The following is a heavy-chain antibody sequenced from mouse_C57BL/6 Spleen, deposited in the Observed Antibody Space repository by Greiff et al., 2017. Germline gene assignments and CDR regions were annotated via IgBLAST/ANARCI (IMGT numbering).Heavy chain of an antibody. V-gene: IGHV1-80*01. CDR3: AYEVGFDY. CDR1: GYAFSSYW. CDR2: IYPGDGDT. J-gene: IGHJ2*01. Sequence: VQLQQSGAELVKPGASVKISCKASGYAFSSYWMYWVKQRPGKGLEWIGQIYPGDGDTNYNGKFKGKATLTADKSSSTAYMQLSSLTSEDSAVYFCAYEVGFDYWGQGTTLTVSS. D-gene: IGHD1-1*01.